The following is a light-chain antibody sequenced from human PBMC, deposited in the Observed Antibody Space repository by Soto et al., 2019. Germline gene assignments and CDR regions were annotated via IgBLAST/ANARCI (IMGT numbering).Light chain of an antibody. CDR2: DVS. CDR3: QQYTNHPWT. J-gene: IGKJ1*01. Sequence: DIQMTQSPPTLSASVGDRVTITCRASQSISSWLAWYQQRPGKAPNLLIYDVSSLESGVPSRFSGSGSGTEFTLTISSLQPDDFATYYCQQYTNHPWTFGQGTKVEIK. V-gene: IGKV1-5*01. CDR1: QSISSW.